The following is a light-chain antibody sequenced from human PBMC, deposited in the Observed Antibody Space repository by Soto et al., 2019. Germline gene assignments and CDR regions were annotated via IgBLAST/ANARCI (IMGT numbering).Light chain of an antibody. J-gene: IGLJ1*01. CDR3: FSYTSRTTLYV. V-gene: IGLV2-14*01. Sequence: QSVLTQPASVSGSPGQSITISCTGASTDIGAYKYVSWCQQHPGNAPRLIIYEVTNRPSGISHRFSGSKSGNTASLTISGLQAEDEADYYCFSYTSRTTLYVFGTGTKVTVL. CDR2: EVT. CDR1: STDIGAYKY.